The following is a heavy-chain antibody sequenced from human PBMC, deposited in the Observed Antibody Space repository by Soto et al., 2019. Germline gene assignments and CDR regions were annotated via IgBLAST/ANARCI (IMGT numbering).Heavy chain of an antibody. CDR3: AKATATGGGAFDI. CDR1: GFICSSYD. J-gene: IGHJ3*02. D-gene: IGHD2-8*02. CDR2: ILVGGST. Sequence: PGRSLRLSCAASGFICSSYDISWVRQPPGKGLEWVSTILVGGSTHYPDSVKGRFTISRDNSKNTVFLQMNSLTPGDTAVYYCAKATATGGGAFDICGQGTMVTVSS. V-gene: IGHV3-23*01.